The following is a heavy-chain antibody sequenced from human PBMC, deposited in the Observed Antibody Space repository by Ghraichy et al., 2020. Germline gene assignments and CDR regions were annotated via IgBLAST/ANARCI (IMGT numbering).Heavy chain of an antibody. CDR3: ARGKPNYGDFNY. Sequence: ETLSLTCTVSGGSISSYYWSWIRQPPGKGLEWIGYIYYSGSTNYNPSLKSRVTISVDTSKNQFSLKLSSVTAADTAVYYCARGKPNYGDFNYWGQGTLVTVSS. D-gene: IGHD4-17*01. V-gene: IGHV4-59*08. CDR1: GGSISSYY. J-gene: IGHJ4*02. CDR2: IYYSGST.